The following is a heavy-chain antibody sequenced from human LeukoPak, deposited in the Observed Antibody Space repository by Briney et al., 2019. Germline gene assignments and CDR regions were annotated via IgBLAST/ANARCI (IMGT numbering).Heavy chain of an antibody. CDR2: IYYSGST. CDR1: GGSISSSSYY. D-gene: IGHD5-18*01. J-gene: IGHJ5*02. Sequence: SETLSLTCTVSGGSISSSSYYWGWIRQPPGKGLEWIGSIYYSGSTYYNPSLKSRVTISVDTSKNQFSLKLSSVTAADTAVYYCARHKPQNSGYVSWIQLWLAGGWFDPWGQGTLVTVSS. CDR3: ARHKPQNSGYVSWIQLWLAGGWFDP. V-gene: IGHV4-39*01.